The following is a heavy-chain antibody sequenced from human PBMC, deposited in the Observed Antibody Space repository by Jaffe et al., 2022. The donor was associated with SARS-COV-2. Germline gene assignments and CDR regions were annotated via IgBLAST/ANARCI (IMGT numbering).Heavy chain of an antibody. CDR1: GFTFSSCS. CDR2: ISSSSTYI. V-gene: IGHV3-21*02. Sequence: EVQLVESGGGLVKPGGSLRLSCAASGFTFSSCSMNWVRQAPGKGLEWVSFISSSSTYIFYADSVKGRFTISRDNAKNSLYLQMDSLRAEDTAAYYCARVLGTPTNTVFGPRFRESQVNFAFDIWGQGTMVTVSS. J-gene: IGHJ3*02. CDR3: ARVLGTPTNTVFGPRFRESQVNFAFDI. D-gene: IGHD3-3*01.